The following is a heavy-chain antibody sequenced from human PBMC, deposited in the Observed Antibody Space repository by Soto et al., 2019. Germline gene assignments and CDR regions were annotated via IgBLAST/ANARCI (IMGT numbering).Heavy chain of an antibody. V-gene: IGHV3-23*01. CDR2: ISGSGSST. D-gene: IGHD1-26*01. CDR1: GFTFTNYA. CDR3: AYFTALNYYYGMDV. J-gene: IGHJ6*02. Sequence: EVPLLESGGGLVQPGGSLRLSCAASGFTFTNYAMSWVRQAPGKGLEWVSAISGSGSSTYYADSVKGRFTISRDNSEDVQFLRMNSTGAEDAALYYCAYFTALNYYYGMDVWGQWTTVTVSS.